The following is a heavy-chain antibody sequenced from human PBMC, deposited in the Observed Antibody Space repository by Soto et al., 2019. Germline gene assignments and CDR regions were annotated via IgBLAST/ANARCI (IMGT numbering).Heavy chain of an antibody. J-gene: IGHJ6*02. CDR3: ARALVTDYNSRDYHYYFAMDV. V-gene: IGHV4-31*02. CDR1: GGPVSGDDLY. D-gene: IGHD3-22*01. CDR2: VYHTGTT. Sequence: SETLSLTCVVSGGPVSGDDLYWSWIRHLPGKGLEWIANVYHTGTTYYNPSLKSRVSMSVDTSQNQFSLIQASVTAADTAVYYCARALVTDYNSRDYHYYFAMDVWGQGTSVTVSS.